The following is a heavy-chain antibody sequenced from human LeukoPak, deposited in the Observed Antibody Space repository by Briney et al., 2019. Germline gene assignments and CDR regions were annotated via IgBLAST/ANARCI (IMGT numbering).Heavy chain of an antibody. CDR3: ATDHRWFGELLI. J-gene: IGHJ3*02. D-gene: IGHD3-10*01. CDR2: FDPEGGET. V-gene: IGHV1-24*01. CDR1: GYTLTELS. Sequence: ASVKVSCKVSGYTLTELSMHWVRQAPGKGLEWMGGFDPEGGETIYAQKFQGRVTMTEDTSTDTAYMELSSLRSEDTAVYYCATDHRWFGELLIWGQGTMVTVSS.